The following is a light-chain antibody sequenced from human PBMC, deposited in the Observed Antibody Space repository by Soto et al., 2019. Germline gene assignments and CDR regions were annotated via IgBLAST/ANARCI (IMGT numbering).Light chain of an antibody. Sequence: QTVVTQEPSFSVFPGRTVTLSCGLSSGPVSTSYYPSWYQQTPGQAPRTLIYNTNTGSSGVHERFSGSILGNKAALTITGAEADDEIQYDSVLYMGSGISVFGGGTKVTVL. CDR2: NTN. CDR3: VLYMGSGISV. CDR1: SGPVSTSYY. V-gene: IGLV8-61*01. J-gene: IGLJ2*01.